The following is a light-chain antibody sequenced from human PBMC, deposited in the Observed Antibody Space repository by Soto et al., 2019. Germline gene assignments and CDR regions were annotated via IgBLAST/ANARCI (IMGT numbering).Light chain of an antibody. CDR2: DVN. Sequence: QSALTQPRSVSGSPGQSVTLYCTGTSSDVGGYHYVSWYQHHPGKAPKIIIYDVNKRPSGVPDRFSGSKSGNTASLTISGLQTEAEADYYCCSYAGSYTLVFGGGTNLTVL. J-gene: IGLJ2*01. V-gene: IGLV2-11*01. CDR3: CSYAGSYTLV. CDR1: SSDVGGYHY.